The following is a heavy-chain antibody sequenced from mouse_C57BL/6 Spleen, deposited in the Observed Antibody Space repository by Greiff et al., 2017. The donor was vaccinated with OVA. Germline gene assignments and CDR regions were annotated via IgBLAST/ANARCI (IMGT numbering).Heavy chain of an antibody. V-gene: IGHV1-61*01. J-gene: IGHJ4*01. CDR3: AIIYYDYEGYAMDY. CDR1: GYTFTSYW. CDR2: IYPSDSET. Sequence: QVQLQQPGAELVRPGSSVKPSCKASGYTFTSYWMDWVKQRPGQGLEWIGNIYPSDSETHYNQKFKDKATLTVDKSSSTAYMQLSSLTSEDSAVYYCAIIYYDYEGYAMDYWGQGTSVTVSS. D-gene: IGHD2-4*01.